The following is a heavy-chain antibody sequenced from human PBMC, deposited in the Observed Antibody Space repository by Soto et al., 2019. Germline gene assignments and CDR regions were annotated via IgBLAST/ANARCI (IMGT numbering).Heavy chain of an antibody. CDR1: GYNFINYG. J-gene: IGHJ4*02. Sequence: ASVKVSCKASGYNFINYGITWVRQAPGQGLEWMGWFSVYNGNTNYAQKLQGRVTMTTDTSTSTAYMELRSLRSDDTAVYYCVRDLDGSGSYYTDYWGPGTLVTVSS. CDR2: FSVYNGNT. V-gene: IGHV1-18*01. D-gene: IGHD3-10*01. CDR3: VRDLDGSGSYYTDY.